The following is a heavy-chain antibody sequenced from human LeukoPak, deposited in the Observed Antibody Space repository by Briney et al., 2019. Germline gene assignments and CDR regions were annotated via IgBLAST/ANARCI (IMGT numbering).Heavy chain of an antibody. V-gene: IGHV3-74*01. J-gene: IGHJ5*02. CDR2: INSDGSST. D-gene: IGHD3-10*01. Sequence: GGSLRLSCAGSGFTFSSYSMNWVRQAPGKGLAWVSRINSDGSSTSYADSVKGRFTISRDNAKNTLYLQMNSLRAEDTAVYYCAREHGRDSGVRGVIITSNWFDPWGQGTLVTVSS. CDR3: AREHGRDSGVRGVIITSNWFDP. CDR1: GFTFSSYS.